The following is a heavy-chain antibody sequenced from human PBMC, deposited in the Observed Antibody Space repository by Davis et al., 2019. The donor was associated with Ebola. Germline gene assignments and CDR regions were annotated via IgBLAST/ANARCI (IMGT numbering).Heavy chain of an antibody. CDR2: IYHSGST. V-gene: IGHV4-4*02. CDR1: GGSISSSNW. D-gene: IGHD6-19*01. Sequence: MPSETLSLTCAVSGGSISSSNWWSCVRQPPGKGLEWIGEIYHSGSTYYNVSLKSRVTISVDTSKNQFSLRLSSVTAADTAVYYCAREGQSNRAVAVYWGQGTLVTVSS. J-gene: IGHJ4*02. CDR3: AREGQSNRAVAVY.